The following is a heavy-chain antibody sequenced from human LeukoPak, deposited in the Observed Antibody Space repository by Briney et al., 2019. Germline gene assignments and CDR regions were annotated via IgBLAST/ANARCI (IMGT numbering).Heavy chain of an antibody. D-gene: IGHD5-24*01. J-gene: IGHJ4*02. CDR2: FYIDGST. CDR3: ARGDGYNYWEY. V-gene: IGHV3-53*01. Sequence: ETLSLTCTVCGGSISSYYMSWVRQAPGKGLEWVSVFYIDGSTYYADSVKGRFTISRDNSKNTLYLQMNSLRAEDTAVYYCARGDGYNYWEYWGQGTLVTVSS. CDR1: GGSISSYY.